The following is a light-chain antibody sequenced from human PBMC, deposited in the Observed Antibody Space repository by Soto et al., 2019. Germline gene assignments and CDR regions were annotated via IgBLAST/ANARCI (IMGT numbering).Light chain of an antibody. V-gene: IGKV3-11*01. CDR2: DAS. CDR1: HHVDMY. J-gene: IGKJ5*01. CDR3: QQRKYWPPLT. Sequence: EAVLTQSPATLSLSPGETATLSCRASHHVDMYVAWYQQKPGQDPRLLIYDASNRTTGIPARFSGSGSGTDFTLTISSLEPEDFAVYYCQQRKYWPPLTFGQGTRLE.